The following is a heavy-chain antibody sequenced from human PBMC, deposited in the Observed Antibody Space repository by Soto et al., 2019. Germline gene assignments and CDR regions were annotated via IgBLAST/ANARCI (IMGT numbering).Heavy chain of an antibody. CDR1: GYTFTSYY. Sequence: ASVKVSCKASGYTFTSYYMHWVRQAPGQGLEWMGIINPSGGSTSYAQKFQGRVTMTRDTSTSTVYMEVSSLRSEDTAVYYCARDLHIYGMDVWGQGTTVTVSS. CDR3: ARDLHIYGMDV. V-gene: IGHV1-46*01. J-gene: IGHJ6*02. CDR2: INPSGGST.